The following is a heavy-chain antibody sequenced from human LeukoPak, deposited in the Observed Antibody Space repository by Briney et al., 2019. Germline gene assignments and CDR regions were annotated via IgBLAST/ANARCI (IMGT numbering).Heavy chain of an antibody. D-gene: IGHD6-13*01. V-gene: IGHV4-59*08. CDR1: GGSISSYY. J-gene: IGHJ4*02. Sequence: PSETLSLTCTVSGGSISSYYWSWIRQPPGKGLEWIGYIYYSGGTNYNPSLKSRVTISVDTSKNQFSLKLSSVTAADTAVYYCASSWSGYFDYWGQGTLVTVSS. CDR2: IYYSGGT. CDR3: ASSWSGYFDY.